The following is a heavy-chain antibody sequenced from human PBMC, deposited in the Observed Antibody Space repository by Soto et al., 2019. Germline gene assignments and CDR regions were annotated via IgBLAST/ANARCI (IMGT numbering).Heavy chain of an antibody. CDR2: IYYSGST. J-gene: IGHJ5*02. V-gene: IGHV4-39*01. CDR1: GGSISSSSYY. CDR3: ARHPSNYGDYVYWFDP. D-gene: IGHD4-17*01. Sequence: QLQLQESGPGLVKPSETLSLTCTVSGGSISSSSYYWGWIRQPPGKGLEWIGSIYYSGSTYYNPSLKSRVTISVDTSKNQFSLKLSSVTAADTAVYYCARHPSNYGDYVYWFDPWGQGTLVTVSS.